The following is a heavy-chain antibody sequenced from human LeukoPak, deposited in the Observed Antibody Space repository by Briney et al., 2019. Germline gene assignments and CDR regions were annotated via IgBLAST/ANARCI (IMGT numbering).Heavy chain of an antibody. CDR1: GFTFSSYW. J-gene: IGHJ4*02. Sequence: GGXXKLSCAASGFTFSSYWMSWVRQAPGKGLEWVANIKQDGSEKYYVDSVKGRFTISRDNAKNSLYLQMNSLRAEDTAVYYCARPTFDSSGYLLDYWAQGTLVTVSS. CDR3: ARPTFDSSGYLLDY. V-gene: IGHV3-7*01. D-gene: IGHD3-22*01. CDR2: IKQDGSEK.